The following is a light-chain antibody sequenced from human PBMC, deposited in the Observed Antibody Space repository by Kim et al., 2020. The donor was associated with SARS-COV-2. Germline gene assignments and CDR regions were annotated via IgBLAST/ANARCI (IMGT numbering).Light chain of an antibody. Sequence: AAVGDRVTITCRASQVISNALVWYQQKSGKTPKLLIFDASTLESGVPSRFSGSGSGTHFTLTISSLQPEDFATYYCQHFNNYPITFGQGTRLEIK. CDR2: DAS. CDR3: QHFNNYPIT. V-gene: IGKV1D-13*01. CDR1: QVISNA. J-gene: IGKJ5*01.